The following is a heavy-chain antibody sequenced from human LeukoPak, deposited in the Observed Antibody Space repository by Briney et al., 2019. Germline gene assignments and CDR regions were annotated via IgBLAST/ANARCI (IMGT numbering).Heavy chain of an antibody. J-gene: IGHJ3*02. V-gene: IGHV3-11*01. CDR3: AGEDSETDAFDI. D-gene: IGHD4-11*01. CDR1: GFTFSDYY. CDR2: ISSSGSTI. Sequence: GGSLRLSCAASGFTFSDYYMSWIRQAPGKGLEWVSYISSSGSTIYYADSVKGRFTISRDNAKNSLYLQMNSLRAEDTAVYYCAGEDSETDAFDIWGQGTTVTVSS.